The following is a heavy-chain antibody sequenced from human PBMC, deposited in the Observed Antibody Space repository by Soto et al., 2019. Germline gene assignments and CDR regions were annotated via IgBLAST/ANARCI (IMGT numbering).Heavy chain of an antibody. CDR3: AKDLIRGDGYIDFDY. V-gene: IGHV3-23*01. CDR2: IFAGGGST. CDR1: GFTFSNYA. Sequence: GGSLRLSCAPSGFTFSNYAMFWVRQAPGKGLEWVSTIFAGGGSTYYADSVKGRFTISRDNSKDILFLQMDSLRAEDTAVYFCAKDLIRGDGYIDFDYWGQGTLVTVSS. J-gene: IGHJ4*02. D-gene: IGHD3-10*01.